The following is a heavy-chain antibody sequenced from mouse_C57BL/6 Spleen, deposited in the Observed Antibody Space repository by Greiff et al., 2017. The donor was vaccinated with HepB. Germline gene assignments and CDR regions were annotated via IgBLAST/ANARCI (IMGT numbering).Heavy chain of an antibody. CDR2: IYPGDGDT. D-gene: IGHD2-4*01. Sequence: VMLVESGPELVKPGASVKISCKASGYAFSSSWMNWVKQRPGKGLEWIGRIYPGDGDTNYNGKFKGKATLTADKSSSTAYMQLSSLTSEDSAVYFCARGDYDRSWFAYWGQGTLVTVSA. CDR1: GYAFSSSW. CDR3: ARGDYDRSWFAY. J-gene: IGHJ3*01. V-gene: IGHV1-82*01.